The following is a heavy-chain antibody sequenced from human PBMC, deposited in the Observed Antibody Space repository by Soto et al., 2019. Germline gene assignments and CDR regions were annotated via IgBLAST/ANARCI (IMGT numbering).Heavy chain of an antibody. Sequence: GSLRLSCAASGFTFSSYAMSWVRQAPGKGLEWVSAISGSGGSTYYADSVKGRFTISRDNPKNTLYLQMNSLRAEDTAVYYCAKDMGGGHYGPADYWGQGTLVTVSS. CDR3: AKDMGGGHYGPADY. J-gene: IGHJ4*02. CDR1: GFTFSSYA. D-gene: IGHD3-10*01. CDR2: ISGSGGST. V-gene: IGHV3-23*01.